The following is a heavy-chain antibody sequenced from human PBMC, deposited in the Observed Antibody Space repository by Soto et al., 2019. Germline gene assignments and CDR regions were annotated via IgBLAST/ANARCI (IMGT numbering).Heavy chain of an antibody. J-gene: IGHJ4*02. D-gene: IGHD3-16*01. CDR2: FHYGGRT. CDR1: GVSVTRTSFY. CDR3: VRDLAFSYAYDV. Sequence: SETLSLTCTVSGVSVTRTSFYWGWIRPAPGKGLEWIGYFHYGGRTNDNPSLKSRGNISVDTAKNRFSLQLTSVTAADTALYFCVRDLAFSYAYDVWGQGTLVTVSS. V-gene: IGHV4-61*01.